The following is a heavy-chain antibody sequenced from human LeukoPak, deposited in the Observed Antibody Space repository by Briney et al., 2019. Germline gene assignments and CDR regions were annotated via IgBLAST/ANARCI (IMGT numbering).Heavy chain of an antibody. CDR2: ISSNGDST. J-gene: IGHJ5*02. CDR1: GFXFNNYA. V-gene: IGHV3-64D*09. D-gene: IGHD4/OR15-4a*01. CDR3: VKSASSYGANWFDP. Sequence: GGSLRLSCSASGFXFNNYAIHWVRQAPGKGLEYVSAISSNGDSTYYADSVKGRFIISRDNSKNSLSLHMSSLRAEDTAVYYCVKSASSYGANWFDPWGQGTLVTVSS.